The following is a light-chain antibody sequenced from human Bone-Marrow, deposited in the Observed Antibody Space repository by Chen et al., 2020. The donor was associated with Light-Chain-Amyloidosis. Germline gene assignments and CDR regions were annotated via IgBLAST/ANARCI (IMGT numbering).Light chain of an antibody. CDR1: NIGSTS. CDR2: DDS. J-gene: IGLJ3*02. CDR3: QVWDRSSDRPV. V-gene: IGLV3-21*02. Sequence: SYVLTQPSSASVAPGQTATIACGGNNIGSTSVHWYQPTPGQAPLLVVYDDSDRPSGIPERLSGSNSGNTATLTISRVEAGDEADYYCQVWDRSSDRPVFGGGTKLTVL.